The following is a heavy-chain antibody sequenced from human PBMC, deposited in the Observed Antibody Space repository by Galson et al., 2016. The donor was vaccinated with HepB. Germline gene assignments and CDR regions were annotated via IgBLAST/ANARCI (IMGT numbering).Heavy chain of an antibody. CDR1: GFSLNSSGLG. CDR2: IYWADGK. J-gene: IGHJ4*02. CDR3: ARVLDYNSVWGSFDY. Sequence: PALVKPTQTLTLSCTFSGFSLNSSGLGVGWIRQPPGKALEWLALIYWADGKRYSPSLKRRLSITKDTSKNLVVLTMTDMDPVDTVTYYCARVLDYNSVWGSFDYWGQGTLVTVSS. D-gene: IGHD3-16*01. V-gene: IGHV2-5*02.